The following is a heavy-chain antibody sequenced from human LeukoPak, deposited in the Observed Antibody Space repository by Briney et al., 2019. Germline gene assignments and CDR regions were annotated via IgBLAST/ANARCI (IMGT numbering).Heavy chain of an antibody. Sequence: EGSLRLSCAASGFTVSTNCMTWVRQAPGKGLEWVSTIYSGGTTYYADSVMGRFTISRHNSRNTLYLQMNSLRAENTAVYYCARGRYSSSWVPDYWGQGTLVTVSS. CDR1: GFTVSTNC. CDR3: ARGRYSSSWVPDY. J-gene: IGHJ4*02. D-gene: IGHD6-13*01. CDR2: IYSGGTT. V-gene: IGHV3-53*04.